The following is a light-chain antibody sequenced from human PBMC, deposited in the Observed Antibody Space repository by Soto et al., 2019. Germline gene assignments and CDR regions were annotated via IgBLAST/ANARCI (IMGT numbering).Light chain of an antibody. Sequence: EIVVTQSPATLSVSPGERATLSCRASQSVSRNLAWYQQKPGQAPGLLIYGASTRATGIPARFSGSGSGTEFTLTISSLQSEDFSVYYCQTYKTFGQGTKVEIK. CDR3: QTYKT. CDR1: QSVSRN. V-gene: IGKV3-15*01. J-gene: IGKJ1*01. CDR2: GAS.